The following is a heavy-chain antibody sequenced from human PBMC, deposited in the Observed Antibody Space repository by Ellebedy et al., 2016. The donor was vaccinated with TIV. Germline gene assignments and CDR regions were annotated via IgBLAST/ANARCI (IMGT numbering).Heavy chain of an antibody. D-gene: IGHD2-2*01. CDR2: INHSGST. V-gene: IGHV4-34*01. J-gene: IGHJ5*02. CDR1: GGSFSGYY. CDR3: ARVRSSAIVVVPAASVEPFDP. Sequence: GSLRLXXAVYGGSFSGYYWSWIRQPPGKGLEWIGEINHSGSTNYNPSLKSRVTISVDTSKNQFSLKLSSVTAADTAVYYCARVRSSAIVVVPAASVEPFDPWGQGTLVTVSS.